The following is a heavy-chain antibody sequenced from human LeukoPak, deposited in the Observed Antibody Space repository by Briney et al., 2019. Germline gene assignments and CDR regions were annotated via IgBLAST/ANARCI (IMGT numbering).Heavy chain of an antibody. Sequence: SETLSLTCTVSGGSISTFYWSWIRQPAGKALEWIGRIHTSGSTNYNPSLKSRVTMSVDTSKNQFSLKLRSVTAADTAVYYCASQIPIAAAGTSPRNFDYWGQGTLVTVSS. D-gene: IGHD6-13*01. CDR2: IHTSGST. CDR1: GGSISTFY. J-gene: IGHJ4*02. V-gene: IGHV4-4*07. CDR3: ASQIPIAAAGTSPRNFDY.